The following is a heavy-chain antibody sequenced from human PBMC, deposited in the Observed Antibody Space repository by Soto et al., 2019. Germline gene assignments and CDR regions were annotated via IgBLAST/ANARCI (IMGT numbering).Heavy chain of an antibody. J-gene: IGHJ4*02. CDR1: GFTVSSNY. D-gene: IGHD3-9*01. CDR2: IIVTGGTI. Sequence: PGGSLRLSCAASGFTVSSNYMSWIRQAPGKGLEWVSYIIVTGGTIYYADSVKGRFTVSRDNAKNSLFLLMSSLRAEDTAVYYCARDKDWAFDYWGQGTQVTVSS. CDR3: ARDKDWAFDY. V-gene: IGHV3-11*04.